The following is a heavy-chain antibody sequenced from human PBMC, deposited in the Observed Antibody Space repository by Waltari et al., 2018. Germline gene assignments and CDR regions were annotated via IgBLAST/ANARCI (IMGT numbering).Heavy chain of an antibody. J-gene: IGHJ3*02. V-gene: IGHV1-69*05. CDR3: ASAYSCSSGGAFDI. D-gene: IGHD1-26*01. CDR1: GGTFSSYA. Sequence: QVQQVQSGAEVKKPGGAVKVSCRASGGTFSSYAISRVRKAPGQGLEWMAGIIPMFVTANYSHTFQGSVTITTDESMSTAYMELSSLSSEDTAMYYCASAYSCSSGGAFDIWGQGTMVTVSS. CDR2: IIPMFVTA.